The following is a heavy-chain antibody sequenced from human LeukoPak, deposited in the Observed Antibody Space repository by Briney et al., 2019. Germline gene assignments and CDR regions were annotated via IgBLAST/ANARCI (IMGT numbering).Heavy chain of an antibody. CDR2: ISYDGSNK. CDR1: GFTFSSYS. CDR3: ANDYGDY. Sequence: GGSLRLSCAASGFTFSSYSMNWVRQAPGKGLEWVAVISYDGSNKYYADSVKGRFTISRDNSKNTLYLQMNSLRAEDTAVYYCANDYGDYWGQGTLVTVSS. V-gene: IGHV3-30*18. J-gene: IGHJ4*02. D-gene: IGHD4-17*01.